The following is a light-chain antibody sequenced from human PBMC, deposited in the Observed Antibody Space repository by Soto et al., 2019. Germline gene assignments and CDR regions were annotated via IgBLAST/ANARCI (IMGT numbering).Light chain of an antibody. Sequence: DIQMTQSPSSLSESVGDRVTIACRASQGIGNHLYWYQQKPGKVPKLLIYTSSTMQSGVPSRFSVSGPGTEFTLTISSLQPEDVATYYCQKHDNSPRTFGGGTKVYI. CDR2: TSS. CDR3: QKHDNSPRT. V-gene: IGKV1-27*01. CDR1: QGIGNH. J-gene: IGKJ4*01.